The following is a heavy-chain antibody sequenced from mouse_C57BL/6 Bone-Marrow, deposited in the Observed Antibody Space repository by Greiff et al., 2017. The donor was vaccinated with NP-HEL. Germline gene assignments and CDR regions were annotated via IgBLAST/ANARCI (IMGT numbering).Heavy chain of an antibody. J-gene: IGHJ2*01. CDR1: GFTFSSYA. V-gene: IGHV5-4*01. CDR2: ISDGGSYT. Sequence: VQLKQSGGGLVKPGGSLKLSCAASGFTFSSYAMSWVRQTPEKRLEWVATISDGGSYTYYPDNVKGRFTISRDNAKNNLYLQMSHLKSEDTAMYYCARDSGTLFDYWGQGTTLTVSS. CDR3: ARDSGTLFDY. D-gene: IGHD4-1*01.